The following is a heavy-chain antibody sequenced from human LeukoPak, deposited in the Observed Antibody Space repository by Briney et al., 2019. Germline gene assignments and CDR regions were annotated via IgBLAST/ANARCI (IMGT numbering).Heavy chain of an antibody. CDR1: GFTFSSYA. CDR2: ISYDGSHK. V-gene: IGHV3-30-3*01. J-gene: IGHJ3*02. CDR3: ARGAYYYDSSGEGGAFDI. Sequence: GGFLRLSCAASGFTFSSYAMHWVRQAPGKGLEWVALISYDGSHKYYADSVKGRFTISRDNSKNTLYLQMNNLRAEDTAVYYCARGAYYYDSSGEGGAFDIWGQGTMVTVSS. D-gene: IGHD3-22*01.